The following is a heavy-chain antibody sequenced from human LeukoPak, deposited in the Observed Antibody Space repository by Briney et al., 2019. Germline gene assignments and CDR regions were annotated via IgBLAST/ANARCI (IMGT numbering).Heavy chain of an antibody. D-gene: IGHD3-22*01. CDR1: GFTFSNAW. V-gene: IGHV3-15*01. J-gene: IGHJ4*02. CDR3: TTEVLYDSSGYRSVDY. CDR2: IKSKTDGGTT. Sequence: PGGSLRLSCAASGFTFSNAWMSWVRQAPGKGLEWVGRIKSKTDGGTTDCAAPVKGRFTISRDDSKNTLYLQMNSLKTEDTAVYYCTTEVLYDSSGYRSVDYWGQGTLVTVSS.